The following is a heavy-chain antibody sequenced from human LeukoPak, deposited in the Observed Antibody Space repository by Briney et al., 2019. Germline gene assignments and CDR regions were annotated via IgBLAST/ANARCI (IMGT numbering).Heavy chain of an antibody. CDR1: GGSISSGSYY. CDR2: IYTSGST. CDR3: ARDGSMGV. Sequence: KPSENLSLTCTVSGGSISSGSYYWSWIRQPAGKGLEWIGRIYTSGSTNYNPSLKSRVTISVDTSKNQFSLKLSSVTAADTAVYYCARDGSMGVWGKGTTVTVSS. V-gene: IGHV4-61*02. J-gene: IGHJ6*04.